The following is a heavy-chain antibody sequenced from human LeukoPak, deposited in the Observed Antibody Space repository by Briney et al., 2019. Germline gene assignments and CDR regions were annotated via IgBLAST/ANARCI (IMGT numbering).Heavy chain of an antibody. CDR2: IKPDGSEK. V-gene: IGHV3-7*01. D-gene: IGHD3-3*02. CDR3: ARVGKEGISHHMDV. CDR1: GFTFNHYW. J-gene: IGHJ6*04. Sequence: GGSLRLSCAASGFTFNHYWMSWVRQAPGKGLEWVANIKPDGSEKYYVESVKGRFTNSRDNAKNSLNLQMRSLRVEGTAVYYCARVGKEGISHHMDVWGKGTTVTVSP.